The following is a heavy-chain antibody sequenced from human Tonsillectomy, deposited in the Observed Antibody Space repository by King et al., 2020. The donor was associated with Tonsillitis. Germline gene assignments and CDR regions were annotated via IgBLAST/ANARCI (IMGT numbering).Heavy chain of an antibody. Sequence: QLVQSGGGLVKPGGSLRLSCAASGFTFSSYSMNWVRQAPGKGLEWVSSISSSSSYIYYADSVKGRFTISRDNAKNSLYLQMHSLRAEDTAVYYCARYRSNWFDPWGQGTLVTVSS. D-gene: IGHD3-16*02. V-gene: IGHV3-21*01. CDR2: ISSSSSYI. J-gene: IGHJ5*02. CDR1: GFTFSSYS. CDR3: ARYRSNWFDP.